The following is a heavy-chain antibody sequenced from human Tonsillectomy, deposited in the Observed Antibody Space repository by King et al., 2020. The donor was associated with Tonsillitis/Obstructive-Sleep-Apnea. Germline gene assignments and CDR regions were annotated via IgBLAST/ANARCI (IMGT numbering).Heavy chain of an antibody. CDR3: AHRRVGMGFVY. V-gene: IGHV2-5*01. J-gene: IGHJ4*02. CDR2: IPWNDDE. Sequence: TLKESGPTLVKAPQTLTLTCTFSGSSLSTSGVGVGWVRQPPGKALEWLAVIPWNDDEHCSPSLKSRLTITKDTSKKQVVLTMNNMDPVDTATYFCAHRRVGMGFVYWGQGTLLTVSS. D-gene: IGHD2-21*01. CDR1: GSSLSTSGVG.